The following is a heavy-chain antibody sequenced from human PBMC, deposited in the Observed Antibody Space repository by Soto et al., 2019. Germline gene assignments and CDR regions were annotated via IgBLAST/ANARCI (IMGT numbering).Heavy chain of an antibody. CDR3: VSDFGDYKFGS. CDR2: MWGDGSDQ. Sequence: PGGSLRISCAASGFTFCAYSMHGVRQAPGKGLEWVAVMWGDGSDQYYGDSVKGRFTISRDNSKNTLYLQMSSLRADDTAFYYCVSDFGDYKFGSWGQGTLVTVSS. D-gene: IGHD4-17*01. V-gene: IGHV3-33*01. CDR1: GFTFCAYS. J-gene: IGHJ4*02.